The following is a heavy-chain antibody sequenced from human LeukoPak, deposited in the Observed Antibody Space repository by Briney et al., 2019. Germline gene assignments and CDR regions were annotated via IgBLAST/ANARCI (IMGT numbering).Heavy chain of an antibody. CDR3: ARVRASVRYYFDY. D-gene: IGHD3-10*01. V-gene: IGHV4-59*01. CDR1: GGSISSYY. Sequence: KPSKTLSLTCTVSGGSISSYYWSWIRQPPGKGLEWIGYIYYSGSTNYNPSLKSRVTISVDTSKNQFSLKLSSVTAADTAVYYCARVRASVRYYFDYWGQGTLVTVSS. CDR2: IYYSGST. J-gene: IGHJ4*02.